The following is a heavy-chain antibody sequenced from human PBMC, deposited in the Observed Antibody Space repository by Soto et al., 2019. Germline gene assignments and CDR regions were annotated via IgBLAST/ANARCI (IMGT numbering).Heavy chain of an antibody. CDR2: IYYSGST. CDR1: GGSISSSSYY. CDR3: ARQSRDSVAVAGNWFDP. Sequence: PSETLSLTCTVSGGSISSSSYYWGWIRQPPGKGLEWIGSIYYSGSTYYNPSLKSRVTISVDTSKNQFSLKLSSVTAADTAVYYCARQSRDSVAVAGNWFDPWGQGTLVTVSS. V-gene: IGHV4-39*01. D-gene: IGHD6-19*01. J-gene: IGHJ5*02.